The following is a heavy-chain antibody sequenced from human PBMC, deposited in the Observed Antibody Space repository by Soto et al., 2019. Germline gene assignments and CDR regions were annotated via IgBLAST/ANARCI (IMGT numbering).Heavy chain of an antibody. CDR3: AGLSRSSYYFDY. V-gene: IGHV3-21*01. CDR1: GFTFSSYS. D-gene: IGHD2-2*01. Sequence: PGGSLRLSCAASGFTFSSYSMNWVRQAPGKGLEWVSSISSSSSSIYYADSVKGRFTISRDNAKNSLYLQMNSLRAEDTAVYYCAGLSRSSYYFDYWGQGTLVTVSS. CDR2: ISSSSSSI. J-gene: IGHJ4*02.